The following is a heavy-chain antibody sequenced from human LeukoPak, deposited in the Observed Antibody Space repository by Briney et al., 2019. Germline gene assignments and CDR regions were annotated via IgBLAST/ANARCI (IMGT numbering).Heavy chain of an antibody. CDR2: FSWYSGSI. D-gene: IGHD2-21*02. CDR1: GFTFVDYA. J-gene: IGHJ6*02. CDR3: AKDIHEHIVVVTATGDYGMDV. V-gene: IGHV3-9*01. Sequence: GGSLRFSCAASGFTFVDYAMHWVRQARGKGLEWVSGFSWYSGSIGYADSVKGRFTISRDNAKNSLYLQMNSLRAEDTALYYCAKDIHEHIVVVTATGDYGMDVWGQGTTVTVSS.